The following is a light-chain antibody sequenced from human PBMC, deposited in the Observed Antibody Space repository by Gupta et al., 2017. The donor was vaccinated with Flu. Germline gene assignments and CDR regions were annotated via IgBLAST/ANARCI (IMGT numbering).Light chain of an antibody. J-gene: IGKJ1*01. CDR1: QGIRND. V-gene: IGKV1-6*01. CDR2: AAS. CDR3: LQDYNYPWT. Sequence: AIQMTQSPSSLSASVGDRVTITCRASQGIRNDLGWYQQKPRKAPKLLIYAASSLQSGVPSRFSGSGSGTDFTLTISSLQPEEFATYYCLQDYNYPWTFGQGTKVEIK.